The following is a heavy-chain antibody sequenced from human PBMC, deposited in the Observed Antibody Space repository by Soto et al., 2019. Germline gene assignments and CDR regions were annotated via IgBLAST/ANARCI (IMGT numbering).Heavy chain of an antibody. J-gene: IGHJ5*02. D-gene: IGHD3-10*01. CDR2: IYYSGST. Sequence: QVQLQESGPGLVKPSQTLSLTCTVSGGSISSGGYYWSWIRQHTGKGLEWIGYIYYSGSTYYNPSLKSRVTISVDTSKNQFSLKLSSVTAADTAVYYCARDLAMVRGVNWFDPWGQGTLVTVSS. V-gene: IGHV4-31*03. CDR1: GGSISSGGYY. CDR3: ARDLAMVRGVNWFDP.